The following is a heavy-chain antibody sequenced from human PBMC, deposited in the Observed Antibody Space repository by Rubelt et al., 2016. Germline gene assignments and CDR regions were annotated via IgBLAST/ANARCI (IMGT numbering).Heavy chain of an antibody. CDR1: GGSISSSSYY. J-gene: IGHJ6*02. Sequence: QLQLQESGPGLVKPSETLSLTCTVSGGSISSSSYYWGWIRQPPGKGLEWIGYIYYSGSTNYNPSLESRVTISIDMSKTQFSLKLSSVTAADTAVYYCARGPLWGVATSGMDVWGQGTTVTVSS. CDR2: IYYSGST. V-gene: IGHV4-61*05. D-gene: IGHD1-26*01. CDR3: ARGPLWGVATSGMDV.